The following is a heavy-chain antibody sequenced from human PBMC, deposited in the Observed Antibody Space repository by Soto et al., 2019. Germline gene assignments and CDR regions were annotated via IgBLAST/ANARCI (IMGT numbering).Heavy chain of an antibody. CDR2: IGTSAST. CDR1: GFTFSSYS. Sequence: DVRLLESGGGLVQPGGSLRLSCAASGFTFSSYSMSWVRQAPGKGLEWVSTIGTSASTYYGDSVRGRFTISRDNSRNTLYLQMNSLRAEDTAVYSCADLSRYCTSYNCDWGQGTLVTVSS. D-gene: IGHD2-8*01. V-gene: IGHV3-23*01. J-gene: IGHJ4*02. CDR3: ADLSRYCTSYNCD.